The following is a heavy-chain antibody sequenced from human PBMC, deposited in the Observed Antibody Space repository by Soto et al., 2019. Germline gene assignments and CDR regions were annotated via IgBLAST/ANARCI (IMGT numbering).Heavy chain of an antibody. CDR2: MNPNSGNT. CDR1: GYTFTSYD. J-gene: IGHJ5*02. CDR3: ARWKFSGNWFDP. V-gene: IGHV1-8*01. Sequence: QVQLVQSGAEVKKPGASVKVSCKASGYTFTSYDINWVRQATGQGLEWMGWMNPNSGNTGYAQKFQGRVTMTRNTSISTGDMELSSLRSEDTAVYYCARWKFSGNWFDPWGQGTLVTVSS. D-gene: IGHD1-1*01.